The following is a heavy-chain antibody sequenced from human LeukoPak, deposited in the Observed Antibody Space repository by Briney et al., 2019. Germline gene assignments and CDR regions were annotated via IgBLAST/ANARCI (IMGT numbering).Heavy chain of an antibody. D-gene: IGHD3-9*01. V-gene: IGHV4-34*01. CDR2: INHSGST. CDR3: ARDPYDILTGYRFDY. Sequence: SETLSLTCTVSGGSISSYYWSWIRQPPGKGLEWFGEINHSGSTNYNPSLKSRVTISVDTSKNQFSLKLSSVTAADTAVYYCARDPYDILTGYRFDYWGQGTLVTVSS. J-gene: IGHJ4*02. CDR1: GGSISSYY.